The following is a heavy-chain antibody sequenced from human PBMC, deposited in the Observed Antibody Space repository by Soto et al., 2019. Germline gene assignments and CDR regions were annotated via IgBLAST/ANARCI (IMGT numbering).Heavy chain of an antibody. D-gene: IGHD3-3*01. CDR2: ISSSSSTI. V-gene: IGHV3-48*01. CDR1: GFTFSSYS. Sequence: GGSLRLSCAASGFTFSSYSMNWVRQAPGKGLEWVSYISSSSSTIYYADSVKGRFTISRDNAKNSLYLQMNSLRAEDTAVYYCARGEAYYDFWSGYYNNWFDPWGQGTLVTVSS. J-gene: IGHJ5*02. CDR3: ARGEAYYDFWSGYYNNWFDP.